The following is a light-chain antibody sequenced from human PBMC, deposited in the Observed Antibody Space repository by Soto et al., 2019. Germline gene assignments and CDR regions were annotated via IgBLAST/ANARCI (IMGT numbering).Light chain of an antibody. Sequence: ETVLTQSPGTLSLSPGERATLSCRASQSVGGSLAWYQQRPGQAPRLLVYHTSNRATGIPDRFSASGSGTDFTLTISRLEPEDFAVYYCQQYGSSPTFGQGTRLEIK. CDR3: QQYGSSPT. J-gene: IGKJ5*01. CDR2: HTS. V-gene: IGKV3-20*01. CDR1: QSVGGS.